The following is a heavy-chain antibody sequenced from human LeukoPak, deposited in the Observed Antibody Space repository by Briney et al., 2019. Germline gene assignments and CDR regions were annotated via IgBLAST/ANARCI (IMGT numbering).Heavy chain of an antibody. J-gene: IGHJ4*02. D-gene: IGHD1-26*01. Sequence: SQTLSLTCTVSGGSISSGSYYWSWIRQPAGKGLEWIGRIYTSGSTNYNPSLKSRVTISVDTSKNLFSLKLSSVTAADTAVYYCARDIGSYFDYWGQGTLVTVSS. V-gene: IGHV4-61*02. CDR3: ARDIGSYFDY. CDR2: IYTSGST. CDR1: GGSISSGSYY.